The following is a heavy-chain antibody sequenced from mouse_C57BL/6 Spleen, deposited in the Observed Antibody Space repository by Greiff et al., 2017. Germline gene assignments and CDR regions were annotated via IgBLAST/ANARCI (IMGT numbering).Heavy chain of an antibody. V-gene: IGHV1-82*01. CDR2: IYPGDGDT. J-gene: IGHJ3*01. CDR3: ARQLMFAY. CDR1: GYAFSSSW. D-gene: IGHD3-2*02. Sequence: VQLQESGPELVKPGASVKISCKASGYAFSSSWMNWVKQRPGKGLEWIGRIYPGDGDTNYNGKFKGKATLTADKSSSTAYMQLSSLTSEDSAVYFRARQLMFAYWGQGTLVTVSA.